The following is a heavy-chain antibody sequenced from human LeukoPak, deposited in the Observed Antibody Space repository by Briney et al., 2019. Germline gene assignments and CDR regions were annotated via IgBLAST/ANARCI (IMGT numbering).Heavy chain of an antibody. CDR2: IGTAGDT. V-gene: IGHV3-13*01. D-gene: IGHD6-19*01. Sequence: GGSLRLSCAASGFTFSSYDMHWVRQATGKGLEWVSAIGTAGDTYYPGSVKGRFTISRENAKNSLYLQMNSLRAGDTAVYYCARVLGVAAGGDYWGQGTLVTVSS. J-gene: IGHJ4*02. CDR3: ARVLGVAAGGDY. CDR1: GFTFSSYD.